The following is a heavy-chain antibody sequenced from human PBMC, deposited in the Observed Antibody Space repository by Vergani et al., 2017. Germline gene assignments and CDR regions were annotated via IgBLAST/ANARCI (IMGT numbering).Heavy chain of an antibody. V-gene: IGHV3-15*01. J-gene: IGHJ4*02. CDR1: GFTFSNAW. CDR3: AKKHRGAWAVATTLGPNGPFDY. Sequence: EVQLVESGGGLVKPGGSLRLSCAASGFTFSNAWMSWVRQAPGKGLEWVGRIKSKTDGGTTDYAAPVKGRFTISRDDSKNTLYLQMNSLKTEDTAVYYCAKKHRGAWAVATTLGPNGPFDYWGQGTLVTVSS. CDR2: IKSKTDGGTT. D-gene: IGHD5-12*01.